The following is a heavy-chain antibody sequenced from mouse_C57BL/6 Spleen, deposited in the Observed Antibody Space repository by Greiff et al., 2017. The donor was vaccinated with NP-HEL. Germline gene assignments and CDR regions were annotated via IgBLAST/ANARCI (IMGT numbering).Heavy chain of an antibody. CDR3: ARLELGQSYFDY. CDR2: IYPGDGDT. Sequence: VQLQQSGPELVKPGASVKISCKASGYAFSSSWMNWVKQRPGKGLEWIGRIYPGDGDTNYTGKFKGKATLTADKSSSTAYMQLSSLTSEDSEVYFCARLELGQSYFDYWGQGTTLTVSS. V-gene: IGHV1-82*01. J-gene: IGHJ2*01. CDR1: GYAFSSSW. D-gene: IGHD4-1*01.